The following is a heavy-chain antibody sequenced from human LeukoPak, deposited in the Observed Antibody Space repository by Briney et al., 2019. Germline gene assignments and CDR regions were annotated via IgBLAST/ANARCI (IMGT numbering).Heavy chain of an antibody. V-gene: IGHV4-39*01. D-gene: IGHD1-1*01. J-gene: IGHJ4*02. CDR2: FYYSGST. CDR3: ARLWRAAIDY. Sequence: SETLSLTCTVVSGGSISSSSYYWGWIRRPPGKGLEWIGSFYYSGSTYYNPSLKSRVTISADTSKNQFSLKLSSATAADTAVYYCARLWRAAIDYGGQGILVTVSS. CDR1: GGSISSSSYY.